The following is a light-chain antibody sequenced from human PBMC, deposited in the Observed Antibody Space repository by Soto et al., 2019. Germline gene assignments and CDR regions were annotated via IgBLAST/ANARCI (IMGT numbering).Light chain of an antibody. CDR2: DNN. V-gene: IGLV1-51*01. CDR3: GTWDSSLSADV. J-gene: IGLJ1*01. Sequence: QSVLTQPPSVSAAPGQKVTISCSGSSSNIGNNYVSWYQQLPGTAPKLLIYDNNKRPSGIPDRFSGSKSGTSATLGITGLQTGDEADYYCGTWDSSLSADVFGTGTKSPS. CDR1: SSNIGNNY.